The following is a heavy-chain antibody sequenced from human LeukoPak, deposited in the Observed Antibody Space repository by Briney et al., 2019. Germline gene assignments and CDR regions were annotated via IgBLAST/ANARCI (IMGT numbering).Heavy chain of an antibody. CDR1: GYTFTNYG. J-gene: IGHJ6*03. Sequence: GASVKVSCKASGYTFTNYGISWVRQAPGQGLEWMGWIAAYNLKPDYAQNLRGRVTLTIDISTSTAYMELRSLRSDDTAVYYCARVFLDPYYYMDVWAKGTTVTVSS. CDR2: IAAYNLKP. V-gene: IGHV1-18*01. D-gene: IGHD3/OR15-3a*01. CDR3: ARVFLDPYYYMDV.